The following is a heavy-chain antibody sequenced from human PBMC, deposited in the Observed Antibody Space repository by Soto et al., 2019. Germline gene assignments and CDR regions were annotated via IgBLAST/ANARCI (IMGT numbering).Heavy chain of an antibody. CDR2: IYHSGST. V-gene: IGHV4-38-2*01. Sequence: KSSETLSLTCDVSGYSISRDYFWGWIRQSPEKGLEWIASIYHSGSTYFNPSVRSRVTMSVDTSKNQVSLKLTSVTAADTAVYYCARGGYSGYDRYYFDYWGQGILVTVSS. CDR1: GYSISRDYF. D-gene: IGHD5-12*01. J-gene: IGHJ4*02. CDR3: ARGGYSGYDRYYFDY.